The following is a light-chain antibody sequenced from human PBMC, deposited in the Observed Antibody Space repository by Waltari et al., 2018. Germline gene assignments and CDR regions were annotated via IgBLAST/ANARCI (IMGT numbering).Light chain of an antibody. V-gene: IGLV4-69*01. CDR3: QTGGHGTWV. Sequence: QLVLTQSPSASASLGASVKLTCTLSSGHSSNVVAWLQPRPEKGPRYLMKVNSDGSHSKGDEIPDRFSGSSSGAERYLTISSLQSEDEADYYCQTGGHGTWVFGGGTKLTVL. J-gene: IGLJ3*02. CDR1: SGHSSNV. CDR2: VNSDGSH.